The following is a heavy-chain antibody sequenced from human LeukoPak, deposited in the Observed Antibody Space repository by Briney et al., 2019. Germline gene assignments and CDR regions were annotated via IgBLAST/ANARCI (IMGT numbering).Heavy chain of an antibody. D-gene: IGHD6-19*01. Sequence: GGSLRLSCAASGFTFRTYTMHWVRQAPGKGLEWVSCIDISGTSMYYADSVKGRFTISRDNAKNSLFLQMHSLRAEDTAVYYCARPSRSGYSTGWPDYWGQGTLVTVSS. CDR3: ARPSRSGYSTGWPDY. J-gene: IGHJ4*02. V-gene: IGHV3-21*01. CDR2: IDISGTSM. CDR1: GFTFRTYT.